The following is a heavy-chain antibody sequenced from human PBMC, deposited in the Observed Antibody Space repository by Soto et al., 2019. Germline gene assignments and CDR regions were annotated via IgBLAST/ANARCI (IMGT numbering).Heavy chain of an antibody. CDR3: AREPSYYGSGSYYYFDY. J-gene: IGHJ4*02. D-gene: IGHD3-10*01. CDR1: GFTFSSHW. CDR2: IKPDGSEK. Sequence: SLRLSCAASGFTFSSHWMSWVRQAPGKGLEWVANIKPDGSEKWYVDSVKGRFTISRDNAKNSLYLQMNSLRAEDTAVYFCAREPSYYGSGSYYYFDYWGQGALVTAPQ. V-gene: IGHV3-7*01.